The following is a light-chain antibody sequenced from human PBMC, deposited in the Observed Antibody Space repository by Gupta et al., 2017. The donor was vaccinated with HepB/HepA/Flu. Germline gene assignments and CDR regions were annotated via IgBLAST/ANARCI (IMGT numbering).Light chain of an antibody. CDR3: QQRVSVPCT. Sequence: DIQMTQSPSSLSASVGDTVTITCRASQSISTYLSWYQQKPGKAPNLLMYSASSLQSGVPSRFSGSGSGTDFTLTISRLQPEDFATYYCQQRVSVPCTFGQGTKLDIK. J-gene: IGKJ2*02. CDR2: SAS. V-gene: IGKV1-39*01. CDR1: QSISTY.